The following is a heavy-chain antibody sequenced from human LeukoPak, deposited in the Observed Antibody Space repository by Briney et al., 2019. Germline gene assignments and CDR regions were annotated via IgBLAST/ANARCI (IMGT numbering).Heavy chain of an antibody. CDR1: GFTFSSYC. D-gene: IGHD1-26*01. V-gene: IGHV3-7*01. J-gene: IGHJ4*02. CDR3: ARALPGSYLFDY. CDR2: IKQDGSEK. Sequence: GGSLRLSCAASGFTFSSYCMSWVRQAPGKGLEWVANIKQDGSEKYYVDSVKGRFTISRDNAKNSLYLQMNSLRAEDTAVYYCARALPGSYLFDYWGQGTLVTVSS.